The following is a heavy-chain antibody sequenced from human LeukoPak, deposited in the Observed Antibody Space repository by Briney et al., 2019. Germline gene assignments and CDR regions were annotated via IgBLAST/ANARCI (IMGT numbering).Heavy chain of an antibody. J-gene: IGHJ4*02. Sequence: PGGSLRLSCAASGFTVSSNYMNWVRQAPGKGLEWVSAIYSDGSTYYADSVKGRFTTSRDNSKNTLYLQMNSLRDEDTAVYYCARWVVATMFDYWGQGTLVTVSS. D-gene: IGHD5-12*01. CDR1: GFTVSSNY. V-gene: IGHV3-66*01. CDR2: IYSDGST. CDR3: ARWVVATMFDY.